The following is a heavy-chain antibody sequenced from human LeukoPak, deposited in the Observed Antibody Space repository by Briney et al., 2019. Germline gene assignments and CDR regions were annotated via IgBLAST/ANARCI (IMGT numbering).Heavy chain of an antibody. V-gene: IGHV4-39*01. J-gene: IGHJ4*02. D-gene: IGHD3-3*01. Sequence: SETLSLTCTVSGGSISSRSYYWGWIRQPPGKGLEWIGSIYYSGSTYYNPSLKSRVTISVDTSKNQFSLKLSSVTAADTAVYYCARHRITIFGVVPTGPDYWGQGTLVTVSS. CDR2: IYYSGST. CDR3: ARHRITIFGVVPTGPDY. CDR1: GGSISSRSYY.